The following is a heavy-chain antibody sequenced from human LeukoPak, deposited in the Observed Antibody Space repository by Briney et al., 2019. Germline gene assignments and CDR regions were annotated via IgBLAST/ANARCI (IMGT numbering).Heavy chain of an antibody. D-gene: IGHD3-10*01. J-gene: IGHJ6*02. V-gene: IGHV7-4-1*02. CDR1: GYTFTSYA. Sequence: ASVKVSCKASGYTFTSYAMNWVRQAPGQGREGMGWINTNTGNPTYAQGFTGRFVFSLDTSVSTAYLQISSLKAEDTAVYYCATCAYGSGYYGMDVWGQGTTVAVSS. CDR3: ATCAYGSGYYGMDV. CDR2: INTNTGNP.